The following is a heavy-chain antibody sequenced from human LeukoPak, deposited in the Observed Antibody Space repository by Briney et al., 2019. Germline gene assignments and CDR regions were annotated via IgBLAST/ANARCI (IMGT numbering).Heavy chain of an antibody. D-gene: IGHD3-22*01. Sequence: ASVKVSFKASGYTFTSYAFSWVRQAPGQGLEWMGWINTYNGNTDYAQKLQGRVTMTTDTSTSTAYMEQRSLRSDDTAVYYCARHSSHSHFDYWGQGTLVTVSS. J-gene: IGHJ4*02. CDR1: GYTFTSYA. CDR2: INTYNGNT. CDR3: ARHSSHSHFDY. V-gene: IGHV1-18*01.